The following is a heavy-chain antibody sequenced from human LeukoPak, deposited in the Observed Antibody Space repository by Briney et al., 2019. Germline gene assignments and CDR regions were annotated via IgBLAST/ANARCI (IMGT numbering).Heavy chain of an antibody. CDR3: ASLSTVTHAFDI. J-gene: IGHJ3*02. CDR2: INPSGGST. D-gene: IGHD4-17*01. Sequence: GPSVKVSCKASGYTFTSYYMHWVRQAPGQGLEWMGIINPSGGSTSYAQKFQGRVTMTRDTSTSTVYMELSSLRSEDTAVYYCASLSTVTHAFDIWGQGTMVTVSS. V-gene: IGHV1-46*01. CDR1: GYTFTSYY.